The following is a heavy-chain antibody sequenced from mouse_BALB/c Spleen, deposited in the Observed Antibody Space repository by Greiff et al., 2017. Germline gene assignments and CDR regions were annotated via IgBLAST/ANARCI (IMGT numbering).Heavy chain of an antibody. CDR2: IDPENGDT. Sequence: EVQLQQSGAELVRSGASVKLSCTASGFNIKDYYMHWVKQRPEQGLEWIGWIDPENGDTEYAPKFQGKATMTADTSSNTAYLQLSSLTSEDTAVYYCNGAYDLRRGFAYWGQGTLVTVSA. CDR3: NGAYDLRRGFAY. V-gene: IGHV14-4*02. CDR1: GFNIKDYY. D-gene: IGHD2-4*01. J-gene: IGHJ3*01.